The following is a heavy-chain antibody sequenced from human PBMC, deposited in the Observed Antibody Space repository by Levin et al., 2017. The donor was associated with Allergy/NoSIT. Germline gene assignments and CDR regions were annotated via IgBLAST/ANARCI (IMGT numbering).Heavy chain of an antibody. Sequence: GESLKISCKASGYRFGSYGVSWVRQAPGQGLEWMGWISGYNGNTKFAQKVQGRVTLTTDTSTSTAYMELRSLRSDDTATYYWARDYVWFGELLHGFGYYYYAMDVWGQGTTVTVSS. CDR2: ISGYNGNT. J-gene: IGHJ6*02. D-gene: IGHD3-10*01. CDR1: GYRFGSYG. V-gene: IGHV1-18*01. CDR3: ARDYVWFGELLHGFGYYYYAMDV.